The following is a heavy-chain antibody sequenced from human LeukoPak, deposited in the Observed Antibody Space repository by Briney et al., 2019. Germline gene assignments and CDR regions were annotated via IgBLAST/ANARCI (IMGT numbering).Heavy chain of an antibody. CDR2: ISGSGGST. V-gene: IGHV3-23*01. CDR1: GFTFSSYA. D-gene: IGHD3-22*01. CDR3: AKDGFGDYYDSSGAFDI. J-gene: IGHJ3*02. Sequence: GGSLGLSCAASGFTFSSYAMSWVRQAPGKGLEWVSAISGSGGSTYYADSVKGRVTISRDNSKNTLYLQMNSLRAEDTAVYYCAKDGFGDYYDSSGAFDIWGQGTMVTVSS.